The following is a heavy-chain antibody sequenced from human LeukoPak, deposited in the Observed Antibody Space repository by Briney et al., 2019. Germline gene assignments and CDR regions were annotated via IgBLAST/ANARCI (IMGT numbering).Heavy chain of an antibody. J-gene: IGHJ4*02. CDR3: AKDKIWGEDYFDY. CDR2: IRYDGTNK. D-gene: IGHD3-16*01. V-gene: IGHV3-30*02. CDR1: AFTFSNYG. Sequence: GGSLRLSCAASAFTFSNYGMHWVRQAPGKGLEWVAFIRYDGTNKYYADSVKGRFTISRDNSKNTLYLQMNSLRAEDTAVYYCAKDKIWGEDYFDYWGQGTLVTVSS.